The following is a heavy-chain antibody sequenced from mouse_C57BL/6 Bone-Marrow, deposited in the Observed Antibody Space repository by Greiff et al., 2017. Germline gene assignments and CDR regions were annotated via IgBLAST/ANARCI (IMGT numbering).Heavy chain of an antibody. J-gene: IGHJ4*01. CDR3: VRHGESLYYYAMDY. Sequence: DVMLVESGGGLVQPKGSLKRSCAASGFSFNTYAMNWVRPAPGKGLEWVARIRSKSNNYATYYADSVKDRFTISRYDSESMLYLQMNNFKTEDTAMYYCVRHGESLYYYAMDYWGQGTSVTVSS. CDR2: IRSKSNNYAT. CDR1: GFSFNTYA. V-gene: IGHV10-1*01.